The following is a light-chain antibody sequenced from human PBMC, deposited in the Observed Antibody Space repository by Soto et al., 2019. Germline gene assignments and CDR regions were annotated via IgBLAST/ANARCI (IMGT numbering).Light chain of an antibody. J-gene: IGKJ1*01. CDR3: QQRSNCWT. CDR1: QSVSTF. V-gene: IGKV3-11*01. CDR2: DAS. Sequence: EIVLTQSPATLSLSPGERAAPSYRASQSVSTFLAWYPHKPGQAPRLLIYDASNRATGIPARFSGSGSGTDFTLTISSLEPEDSAFYYCQQRSNCWTFGQGTKVDIK.